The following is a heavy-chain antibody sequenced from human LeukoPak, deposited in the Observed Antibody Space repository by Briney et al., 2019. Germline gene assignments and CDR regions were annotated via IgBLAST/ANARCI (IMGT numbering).Heavy chain of an antibody. CDR3: ARLASGYCSSTSCHTLPDV. CDR1: GFTFSSYS. CDR2: ISSSSSYI. D-gene: IGHD2-2*02. J-gene: IGHJ6*04. V-gene: IGHV3-21*01. Sequence: GGSLRLSCAASGFTFSSYSMNWVRQAPGKGLEWVSSISSSSSYIYYADSVRGRFTISRDNAKNSLYLQMNSLRAEDTAVYYCARLASGYCSSTSCHTLPDVWGKGTTVTVSS.